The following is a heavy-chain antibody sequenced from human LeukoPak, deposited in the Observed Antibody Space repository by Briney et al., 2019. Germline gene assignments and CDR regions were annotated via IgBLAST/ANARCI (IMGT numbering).Heavy chain of an antibody. CDR2: ISGSGGST. J-gene: IGHJ4*02. CDR3: AKLESWYYFDY. Sequence: PGGSLRLSCAASGLTFGNYAMSWVRQAPGKGLEWVSVISGSGGSTYYADSVKGRFTISRDNSKNTLYLQMNSLRAEDTAVYYCAKLESWYYFDYWGLGTLVTVSS. V-gene: IGHV3-23*01. CDR1: GLTFGNYA. D-gene: IGHD2-15*01.